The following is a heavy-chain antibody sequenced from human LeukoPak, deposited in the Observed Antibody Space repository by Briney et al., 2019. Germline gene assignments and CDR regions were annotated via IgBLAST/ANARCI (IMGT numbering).Heavy chain of an antibody. CDR3: AREFRSVTLPRAVAPIDC. D-gene: IGHD3-10*01. CDR2: ISRSGDTR. Sequence: GGSLRLSCAASGFTFRTYEMHWLRQAPGRGLAGVSYISRSGDTRYYADAVERRFTISRDNAKSSLYLQMNSLRAEDTAVYYCAREFRSVTLPRAVAPIDCWGQGTLVTVSS. J-gene: IGHJ4*02. CDR1: GFTFRTYE. V-gene: IGHV3-48*03.